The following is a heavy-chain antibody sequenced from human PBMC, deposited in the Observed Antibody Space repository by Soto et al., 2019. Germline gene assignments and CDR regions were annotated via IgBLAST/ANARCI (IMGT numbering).Heavy chain of an antibody. CDR1: GFSFSDHA. V-gene: IGHV3-48*02. J-gene: IGHJ4*02. D-gene: IGHD3-10*01. CDR2: ISVDRETI. Sequence: EVQLAESGGGLVQVGGSLRLSCVVSGFSFSDHAMNWVRQAPGKGLDWVSYISVDRETIYNADSVKGRFTISRDNAKNSLYLQMNSLRDDDTAVYYCARYGYGSHLHDTFDYWGQGTLVTVSS. CDR3: ARYGYGSHLHDTFDY.